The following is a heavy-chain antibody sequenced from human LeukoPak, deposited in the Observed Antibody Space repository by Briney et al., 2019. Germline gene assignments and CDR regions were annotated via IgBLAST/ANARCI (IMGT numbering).Heavy chain of an antibody. J-gene: IGHJ3*02. V-gene: IGHV3-30*04. D-gene: IGHD3-10*01. CDR3: AILLSPFGEDTFDI. Sequence: GGSLRLSCAASGFTFSSYAMHWVRQAPGKGLEWVAVISYDGSNKYYADSVKGRFTISRDNPKNTLYLQMNSLRAEDTAVYYCAILLSPFGEDTFDIWGQGTMVTVSS. CDR2: ISYDGSNK. CDR1: GFTFSSYA.